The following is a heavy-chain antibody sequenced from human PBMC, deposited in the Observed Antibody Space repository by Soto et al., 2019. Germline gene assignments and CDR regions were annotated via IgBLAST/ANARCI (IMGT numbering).Heavy chain of an antibody. D-gene: IGHD3-3*01. CDR1: GGSFSGYC. CDR3: ARVVHVLRFLERLPPYYYGMDV. Sequence: PSETLSLTCAVYGGSFSGYCWSWIRQPPGKGLEWIGEINHSGSTNYNPSLKSRVTISVDTSKNQFSLKLSSVTAADTAVYYCARVVHVLRFLERLPPYYYGMDVWGQGTTVTVSS. CDR2: INHSGST. J-gene: IGHJ6*02. V-gene: IGHV4-34*01.